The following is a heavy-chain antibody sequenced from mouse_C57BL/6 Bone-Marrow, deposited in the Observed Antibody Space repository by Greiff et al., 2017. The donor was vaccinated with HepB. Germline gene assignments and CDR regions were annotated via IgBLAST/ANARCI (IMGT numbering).Heavy chain of an antibody. CDR2: ISSGGSYT. V-gene: IGHV5-6*01. D-gene: IGHD1-1*01. CDR1: GFTFSSYG. J-gene: IGHJ1*03. Sequence: EVQGVESGGDLVKPGGSLKLSCAASGFTFSSYGMSWVRQTPDKRLEWVATISSGGSYTYYPDSVKGRFTISRDNAKNTLYLQMSSLKSEDTAMYYCARHTTVLATSHFDVWGTGTTVTVSS. CDR3: ARHTTVLATSHFDV.